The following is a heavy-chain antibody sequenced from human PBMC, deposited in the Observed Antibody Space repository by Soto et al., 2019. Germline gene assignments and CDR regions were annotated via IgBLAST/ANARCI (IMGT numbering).Heavy chain of an antibody. Sequence: SETLSLTCAVYGGSFSGYYWTWIRQPPGTGLEWIGEINHSGSTNYNPSLKSRVTISVDTSKNQFSLKLTSVTAADTAVYYCASFSKVYYYYGMDVWGQGTTVTVSS. CDR2: INHSGST. CDR1: GGSFSGYY. V-gene: IGHV4-34*01. CDR3: ASFSKVYYYYGMDV. J-gene: IGHJ6*02.